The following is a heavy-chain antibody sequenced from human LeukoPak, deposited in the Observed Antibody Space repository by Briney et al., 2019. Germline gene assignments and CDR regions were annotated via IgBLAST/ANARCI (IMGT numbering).Heavy chain of an antibody. V-gene: IGHV3-23*01. CDR3: AKFEGALLGNYYMDV. CDR1: GFTFSSYA. J-gene: IGHJ6*03. CDR2: ISGGGDNT. Sequence: PGGSLRLSCAASGFTFSSYAMSWVRQAPGKGLEWVSSISGGGDNTYFADSVKGRFTISRDSSKNTLFLQMVSLRAEDTAVYYCAKFEGALLGNYYMDVWGKGTTVTVSS.